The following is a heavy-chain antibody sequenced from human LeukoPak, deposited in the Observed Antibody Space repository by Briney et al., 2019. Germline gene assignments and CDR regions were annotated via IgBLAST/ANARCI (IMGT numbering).Heavy chain of an antibody. J-gene: IGHJ4*02. CDR1: GFTFSSYW. V-gene: IGHV3-7*01. CDR2: IKQDGSEK. D-gene: IGHD1-26*01. CDR3: ARLRGLYSDTNRYQTALDC. Sequence: GGSLRLSCAASGFTFSSYWMSWVRQAPGKGLEWVANIKQDGSEKYYVGSVKGRFTISRDNPKNSLYVQMNSLRAEDTAVYYCARLRGLYSDTNRYQTALDCWGQGTLVTVSS.